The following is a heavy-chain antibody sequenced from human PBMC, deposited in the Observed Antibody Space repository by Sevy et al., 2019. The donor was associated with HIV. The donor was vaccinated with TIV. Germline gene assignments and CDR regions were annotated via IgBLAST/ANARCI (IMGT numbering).Heavy chain of an antibody. V-gene: IGHV1-2*02. CDR3: ARVPAGDSNGMDV. D-gene: IGHD7-27*01. Sequence: ASVKVSCKASGYTFTGYYMHWVRQAPGQGLEWMGWINPNSGGTNYAQKFQGRVTMTRDTSISTAYMELSRLRSDDTAVYYCARVPAGDSNGMDVWGQGTTVTVSS. J-gene: IGHJ6*02. CDR2: INPNSGGT. CDR1: GYTFTGYY.